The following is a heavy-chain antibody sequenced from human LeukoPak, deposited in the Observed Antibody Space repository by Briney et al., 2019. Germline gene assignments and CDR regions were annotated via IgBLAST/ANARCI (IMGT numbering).Heavy chain of an antibody. CDR1: GFTFSSYA. V-gene: IGHV3-23*01. D-gene: IGHD6-13*01. J-gene: IGHJ6*02. CDR3: AKGLEQLALYYYGMDV. CDR2: ISGRGGGT. Sequence: GGSLRLSCAASGFTFSSYAMSWVRQAPGKGRGWVSAISGRGGGTHYADSVKGGFTISRDNSKNTLYLQINSLRAEDTAVYYCAKGLEQLALYYYGMDVWGQGTTVTVSS.